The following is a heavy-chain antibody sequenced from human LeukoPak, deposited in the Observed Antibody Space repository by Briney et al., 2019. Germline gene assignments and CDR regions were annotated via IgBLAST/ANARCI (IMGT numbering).Heavy chain of an antibody. D-gene: IGHD1/OR15-1a*01. V-gene: IGHV4-59*08. CDR3: ARRNTVSGAFDI. Sequence: PSETLSLTCTVSGGSISSYYWSWIRQPPGRGLEWIGYIYYSGSTYYNPSLKSRVTIFVDTSKNQFSLKLSSVTAADTAVYYCARRNTVSGAFDIWGQGTMVTVSS. CDR1: GGSISSYY. CDR2: IYYSGST. J-gene: IGHJ3*02.